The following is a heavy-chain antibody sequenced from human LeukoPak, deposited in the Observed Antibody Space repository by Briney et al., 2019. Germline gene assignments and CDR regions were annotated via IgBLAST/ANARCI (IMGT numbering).Heavy chain of an antibody. Sequence: GGSLRLSCAASGFTFSSYWMSWVRQAPGKGLEWVANIRQDGSEKDYVDSVKGRFTISRDNAKNSLYLQMNSLRAEDTAVYYCARPPYLYDLFTGSYDYWGQGTLAT. CDR3: ARPPYLYDLFTGSYDY. V-gene: IGHV3-7*03. D-gene: IGHD3-9*01. J-gene: IGHJ4*02. CDR2: IRQDGSEK. CDR1: GFTFSSYW.